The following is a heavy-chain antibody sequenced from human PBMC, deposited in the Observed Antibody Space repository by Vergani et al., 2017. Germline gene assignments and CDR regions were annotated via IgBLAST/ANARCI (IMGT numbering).Heavy chain of an antibody. D-gene: IGHD1-26*01. CDR2: IRPYTGHT. CDR3: ARAPIPYSGSYRWDY. J-gene: IGHJ4*02. V-gene: IGHV1-18*01. CDR1: SHTFQTYG. Sequence: QVQLVQSGAELKKPGASVSGSCKGSSHTFQTYGISWVRQAPGKGLEWMAWIRPYTGHTIYAQKFQGRVTITADESTSTAYMELSSLRSEDTAVYYCARAPIPYSGSYRWDYWGQGTLVTVSS.